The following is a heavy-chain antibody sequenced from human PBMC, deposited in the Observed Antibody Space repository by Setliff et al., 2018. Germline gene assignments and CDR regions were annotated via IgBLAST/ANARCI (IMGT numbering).Heavy chain of an antibody. J-gene: IGHJ4*02. Sequence: SETLSLTCTVSGGSVNSGYDNWNWLRQSAGKGLEWIGHINRRGSTNFSPSLKSRVTISLDTSKNQFSLNLTSVTAADTAVYYCARTGTYRYFDYWGQGALVTVSS. CDR3: ARTGTYRYFDY. D-gene: IGHD1-1*01. CDR1: GGSVNSGYDN. CDR2: INRRGST. V-gene: IGHV4-61*09.